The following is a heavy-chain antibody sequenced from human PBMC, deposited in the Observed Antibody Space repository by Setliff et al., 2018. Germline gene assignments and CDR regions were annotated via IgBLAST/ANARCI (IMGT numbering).Heavy chain of an antibody. CDR1: GGSMGSYY. V-gene: IGHV4-4*07. CDR2: VYTTGST. J-gene: IGHJ6*03. CDR3: ARVRITPYCMDV. D-gene: IGHD3-10*01. Sequence: SETLSLTCTVSGGSMGSYYWTWIRQSAGKGLEWIGRVYTTGSTAFNPSLNSRVTMSLXXXXXXXXXXXXXXXXXXXAVYFCARVRITPYCMDVWGKGTTVTVSS.